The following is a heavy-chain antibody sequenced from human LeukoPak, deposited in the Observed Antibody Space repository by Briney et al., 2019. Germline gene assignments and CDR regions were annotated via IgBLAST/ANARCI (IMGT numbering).Heavy chain of an antibody. CDR2: ISAYNGNT. V-gene: IGHV1-18*04. Sequence: ASVKVSCKASGYTFTSYGISWVGQAPGQGLEWMGWISAYNGNTNYAQKLQGRVTMTTDPSTSTAYMELRSLRSYDTAVYYCARDAGYVESLGVYWGQGTLFTVSS. CDR3: ARDAGYVESLGVY. D-gene: IGHD5-12*01. J-gene: IGHJ4*02. CDR1: GYTFTSYG.